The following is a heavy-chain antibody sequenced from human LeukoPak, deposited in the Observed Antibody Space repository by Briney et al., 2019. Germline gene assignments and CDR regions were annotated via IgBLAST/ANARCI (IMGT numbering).Heavy chain of an antibody. J-gene: IGHJ4*02. V-gene: IGHV4-59*01. CDR3: ARDRSDGSGYYGYYFDY. CDR2: VHYSGST. CDR1: GGPINNYY. Sequence: SETLSLTCTVSGGPINNYYWYWIRQPPGKGLEWIGYVHYSGSTDYNPSLRSRVTISVDTSKNQFSLRLSSVTATDTAVYYCARDRSDGSGYYGYYFDYWGQGTLVSVSS. D-gene: IGHD3-22*01.